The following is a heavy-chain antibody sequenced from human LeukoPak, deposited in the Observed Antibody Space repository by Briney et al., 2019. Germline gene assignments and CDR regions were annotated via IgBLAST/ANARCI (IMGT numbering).Heavy chain of an antibody. J-gene: IGHJ4*02. CDR1: GFTFGDYA. CDR3: SRQIRATTDYFDY. CDR2: IRSKTYGGTT. V-gene: IGHV3-49*04. D-gene: IGHD5-12*01. Sequence: SLRLSCTASGFTFGDYAMNWVRQAPGKGLEWVGFIRSKTYGGTTAYAASVKGRFTISRDDSKNIAYLQMNSLKTEDTAVYYCSRQIRATTDYFDYRGQGTLVTVSS.